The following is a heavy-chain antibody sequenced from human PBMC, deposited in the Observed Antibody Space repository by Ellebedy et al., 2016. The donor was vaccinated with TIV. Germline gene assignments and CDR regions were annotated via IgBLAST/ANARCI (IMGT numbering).Heavy chain of an antibody. D-gene: IGHD3-16*01. J-gene: IGHJ6*02. CDR1: GGTFSSYA. CDR2: IIPILGIA. CDR3: ARWGLGAYYYGMDV. V-gene: IGHV1-69*04. Sequence: SVKVSCXASGGTFSSYAISWVRQAPGQGLEWMGRIIPILGIANYAQKFQGRVTITADKSTSTAYMELSSLRSEDTAVYYCARWGLGAYYYGMDVWGQGTTVTVSS.